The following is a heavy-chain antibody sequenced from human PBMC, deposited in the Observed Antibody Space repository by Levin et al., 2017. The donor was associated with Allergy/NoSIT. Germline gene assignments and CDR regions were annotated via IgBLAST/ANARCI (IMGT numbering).Heavy chain of an antibody. Sequence: PGGSLRLSCKASGGTFSSYAISWVRQAPGQGLEWMGGIIPIFGTANYAQKFQGRVTITADKSTSTAYMELSSLRSEDTAVYYCARGGKRTKGIAAAGKDYFDYWGQGTLVTVSS. V-gene: IGHV1-69*06. CDR1: GGTFSSYA. D-gene: IGHD6-13*01. CDR3: ARGGKRTKGIAAAGKDYFDY. J-gene: IGHJ4*02. CDR2: IIPIFGTA.